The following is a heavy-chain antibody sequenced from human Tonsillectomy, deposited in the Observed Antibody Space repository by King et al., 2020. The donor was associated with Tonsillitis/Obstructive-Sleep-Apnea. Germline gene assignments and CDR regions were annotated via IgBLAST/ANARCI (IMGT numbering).Heavy chain of an antibody. Sequence: VQLQQWGAGLLKPSETLSLTCAVYGGSFSGYYWSWIRQPPGKGLEWIGEINHSGSTNYNPSLKSRVTISVDTSKNQFSLKLSSVTAADTAVYYCARGQAFTMIVVDDECYFDYWGQGTLVTVSS. CDR3: ARGQAFTMIVVDDECYFDY. CDR2: INHSGST. CDR1: GGSFSGYY. J-gene: IGHJ4*02. V-gene: IGHV4-34*01. D-gene: IGHD3-22*01.